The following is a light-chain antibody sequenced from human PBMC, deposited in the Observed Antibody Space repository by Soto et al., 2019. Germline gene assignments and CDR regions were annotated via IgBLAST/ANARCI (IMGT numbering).Light chain of an antibody. CDR3: QQYASSPIT. J-gene: IGKJ5*01. CDR1: QSVNSDY. Sequence: EIVLTQSPGTLSLSPGERATLSCRASQSVNSDYLAWFQQKPGQAPRLLIYGASTRTTGIPDRFSGSGSGTDFSLTISRLEPEDFAVYFCQQYASSPITFGQGTRLEIK. CDR2: GAS. V-gene: IGKV3-20*01.